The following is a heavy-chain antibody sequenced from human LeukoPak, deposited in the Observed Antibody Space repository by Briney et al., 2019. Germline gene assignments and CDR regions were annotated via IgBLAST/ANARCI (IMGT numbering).Heavy chain of an antibody. J-gene: IGHJ3*02. CDR2: ISYDGSNK. CDR1: GFTFSSYA. V-gene: IGHV3-30*04. Sequence: GRSLRLSCAASGFTFSSYAMHWVRQAPGKGLEWVAVISYDGSNKYYADSVKGRFTISRDNSKNTLYLQMNSLRAEDTAVYYCARVGNGDYLYAFEIWGQGTMVTVSS. D-gene: IGHD4-17*01. CDR3: ARVGNGDYLYAFEI.